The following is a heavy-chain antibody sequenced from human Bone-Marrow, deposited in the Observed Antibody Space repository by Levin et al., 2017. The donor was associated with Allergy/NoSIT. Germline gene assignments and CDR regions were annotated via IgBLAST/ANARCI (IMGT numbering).Heavy chain of an antibody. CDR3: ARGVRFLEWLSNPRHYYYYGMDV. J-gene: IGHJ6*02. CDR2: IIPSFGAT. Sequence: WASVKVSCKASGGSLNNYAINWVRQAPGQGLEWMGGIIPSFGATNYAQTFQDRVTITADESTNRAYMELRGLRSEDTAVYYCARGVRFLEWLSNPRHYYYYGMDVWGQGTTVTVSS. D-gene: IGHD3-3*01. V-gene: IGHV1-69*13. CDR1: GGSLNNYA.